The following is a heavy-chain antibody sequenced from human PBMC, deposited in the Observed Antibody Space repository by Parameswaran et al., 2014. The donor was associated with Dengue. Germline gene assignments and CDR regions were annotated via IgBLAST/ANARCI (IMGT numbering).Heavy chain of an antibody. V-gene: IGHV3-13*01. CDR1: GFTFTSYD. J-gene: IGHJ2*01. Sequence: QAGGSLRLSCATSGFTFTSYDIHWVRQATGQGLEWVSGITSAGDTFYADSVKGRFTISRENAKNSLFLQMNSLRAGDTAVYYCARDRSTVTNWYFDLWGRGTLVTVSS. CDR2: ITSAGDT. D-gene: IGHD4-17*01. CDR3: ARDRSTVTNWYFDL.